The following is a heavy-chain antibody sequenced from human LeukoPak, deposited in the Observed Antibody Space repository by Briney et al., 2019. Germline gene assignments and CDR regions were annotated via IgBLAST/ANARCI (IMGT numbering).Heavy chain of an antibody. V-gene: IGHV4-39*01. CDR1: GGSISSSSYY. Sequence: SETLSLTCTVSGGSISSSSYYWGWIRQPPGKGPEWIGSIYYSGSTYYNPSLKSRVTISVDTSKNQFSLKLSSVTAADTAVYYCARFPHRIAAPLGDYWGQGTLVTVSS. CDR3: ARFPHRIAAPLGDY. CDR2: IYYSGST. J-gene: IGHJ4*02. D-gene: IGHD6-6*01.